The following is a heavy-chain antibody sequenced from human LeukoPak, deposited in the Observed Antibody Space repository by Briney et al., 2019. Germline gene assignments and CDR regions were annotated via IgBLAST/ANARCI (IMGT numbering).Heavy chain of an antibody. V-gene: IGHV4-34*01. J-gene: IGHJ4*02. Sequence: SSETLSLTCAVYGGSFSGYYWSWIRQPPGKGLEWLGEINHSGSTNYNPSLKSRVTISVDTSKNQFSLKLSSVTAADTAVYYCARGLRRYSSGWYTFYFDYWGQGSLVTVSS. D-gene: IGHD6-19*01. CDR2: INHSGST. CDR1: GGSFSGYY. CDR3: ARGLRRYSSGWYTFYFDY.